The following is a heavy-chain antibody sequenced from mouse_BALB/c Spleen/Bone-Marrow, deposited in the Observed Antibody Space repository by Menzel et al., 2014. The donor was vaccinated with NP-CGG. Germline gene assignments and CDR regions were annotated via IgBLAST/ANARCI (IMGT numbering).Heavy chain of an antibody. CDR2: INPGDGSA. CDR3: ARSGDGYYWYFDV. V-gene: IGHV1S56*01. CDR1: GYTFTSYD. J-gene: IGHJ1*01. D-gene: IGHD2-3*01. Sequence: VKLMESGPELVKPGNLVKMSCKASGYTFTSYDINWVKQRPGQGLELIGWINPGDGSAKYNEKFKGKATLTADKSPSTAYMQLSSLTSENTAVYFCARSGDGYYWYFDVWGAGTMVTVSS.